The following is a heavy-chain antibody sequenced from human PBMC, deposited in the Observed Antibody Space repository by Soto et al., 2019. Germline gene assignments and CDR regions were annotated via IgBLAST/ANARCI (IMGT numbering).Heavy chain of an antibody. D-gene: IGHD3-9*01. CDR3: ARVEPGYDILTGYYYDY. V-gene: IGHV3-66*01. J-gene: IGHJ4*02. CDR1: GFTVSSNY. CDR2: IYSGGST. Sequence: GGSLRLSCAASGFTVSSNYMSWVRQAPGKGLEWASVIYSGGSTYYADSVKGRFTISRDNSKNTLYLQMNSLRAEDTAVYYCARVEPGYDILTGYYYDYWGQGTLVTVSS.